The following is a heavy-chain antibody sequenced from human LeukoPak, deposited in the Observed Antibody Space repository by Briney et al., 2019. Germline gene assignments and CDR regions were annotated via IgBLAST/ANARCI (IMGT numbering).Heavy chain of an antibody. V-gene: IGHV3-74*01. CDR1: RFTFSGAW. J-gene: IGHJ4*02. Sequence: PGGSLRLSCAASRFTFSGAWMHWVRQAPGKGLMWVSRINDDGSSTRHADSVKGRFTISRDNAKNTLYLQMNSLRAEDTAVYYCARVSGPGMNEYYHLWGQGTLVTVSS. CDR2: INDDGSST. D-gene: IGHD2-2*01. CDR3: ARVSGPGMNEYYHL.